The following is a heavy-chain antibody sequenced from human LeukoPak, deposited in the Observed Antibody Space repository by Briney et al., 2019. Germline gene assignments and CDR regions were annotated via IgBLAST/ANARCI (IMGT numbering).Heavy chain of an antibody. V-gene: IGHV3-48*03. Sequence: GGSLRLSCAASGFTFSSYEMNWVRQAPGKGLEWVSYISSSGSTIYYAGSVKGRFTISRDNSKNSLYLQMNSLRVEDTAIYYCARDKWSGWSFDFWGQGTLVTVSS. J-gene: IGHJ4*02. CDR3: ARDKWSGWSFDF. D-gene: IGHD6-19*01. CDR1: GFTFSSYE. CDR2: ISSSGSTI.